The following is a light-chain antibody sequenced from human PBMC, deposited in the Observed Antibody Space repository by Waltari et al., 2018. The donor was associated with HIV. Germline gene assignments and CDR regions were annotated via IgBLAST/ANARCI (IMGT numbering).Light chain of an antibody. CDR2: EVT. J-gene: IGLJ3*02. CDR3: CSYAGSSTLV. CDR1: RRDVGGYNL. V-gene: IGLV2-23*02. Sequence: QSALTQPASVSGSPGQSIPISCTGPRRDVGGYNLVSWYQHHPGKAPKLIIYEVTKRPSGVSNRFSASKSGNTASLTISGLQAEDEAHYHCCSYAGSSTLVFGGGTNVIVL.